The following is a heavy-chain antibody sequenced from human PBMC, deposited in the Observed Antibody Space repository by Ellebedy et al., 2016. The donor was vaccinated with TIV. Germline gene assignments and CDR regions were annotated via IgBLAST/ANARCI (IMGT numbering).Heavy chain of an antibody. CDR1: GFTFSDYY. CDR3: ARVKGYYSGGSCYGYWFDP. J-gene: IGHJ5*02. Sequence: PGGSLRLSCAASGFTFSDYYMSRIRQAPGRGLEWVSYIAYTSSYTNYTESVKGRFTISRDNARNSLYLQMNSLRAEDTAVYYCARVKGYYSGGSCYGYWFDPWGQGTLVTVSS. CDR2: IAYTSSYT. D-gene: IGHD2-15*01. V-gene: IGHV3-11*06.